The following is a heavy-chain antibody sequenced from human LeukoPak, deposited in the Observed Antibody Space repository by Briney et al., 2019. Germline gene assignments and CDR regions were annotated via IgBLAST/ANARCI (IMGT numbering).Heavy chain of an antibody. Sequence: SETLSLTCTVSGVSISSYYWSWIRQPPGKGLEWLGYIYYSGSTNYNPSLKSRVTISVDTSKNQFSLKLSSVTAADTAVYYCARDNGVVRGVPSFDYWGQGTLVTVSS. J-gene: IGHJ4*02. CDR2: IYYSGST. V-gene: IGHV4-59*01. CDR1: GVSISSYY. CDR3: ARDNGVVRGVPSFDY. D-gene: IGHD3-10*01.